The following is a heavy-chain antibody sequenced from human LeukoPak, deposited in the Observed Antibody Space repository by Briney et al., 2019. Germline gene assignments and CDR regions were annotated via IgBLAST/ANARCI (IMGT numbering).Heavy chain of an antibody. V-gene: IGHV4-59*01. Sequence: SETLSLTCTVSGGSISSYYWSWIRQPPGKGLEWIGYIYYSGSTNYNPSLKSRVTISVDTSKNQFSLKLSSVTAADTAVYYCARGPDIVVVPAANYYYYYGMDVWGQGTTVTVSS. CDR3: ARGPDIVVVPAANYYYYYGMDV. D-gene: IGHD2-2*01. CDR1: GGSISSYY. J-gene: IGHJ6*02. CDR2: IYYSGST.